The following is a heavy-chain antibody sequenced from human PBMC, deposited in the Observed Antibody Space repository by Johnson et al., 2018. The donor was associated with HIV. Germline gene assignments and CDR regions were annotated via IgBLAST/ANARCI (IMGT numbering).Heavy chain of an antibody. V-gene: IGHV3-11*04. J-gene: IGHJ3*01. D-gene: IGHD2-21*01. CDR1: GFTFSDYY. Sequence: VQLVESGGGLVKPGGSLRLSCAASGFTFSDYYMSWIRQAPGKGLEWVSYISSSGGTIYYADSVKGRFSISRDNAKYTVDLQLNSLRVEDTAVYYCEKVDCGGATCAGYDPFDLWGQGTLVTVYS. CDR2: ISSSGGTI. CDR3: EKVDCGGATCAGYDPFDL.